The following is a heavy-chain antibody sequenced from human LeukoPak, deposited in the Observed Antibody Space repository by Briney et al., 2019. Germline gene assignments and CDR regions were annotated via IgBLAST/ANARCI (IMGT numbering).Heavy chain of an antibody. CDR2: LHTDDTT. J-gene: IGHJ4*02. CDR1: GFIVSSTY. CDR3: ARGTQVRAAAFRN. Sequence: GGSLKLSCEASGFIVSSTYMSWVRQAPGKGLEWVSFLHTDDTTYYADSVKGRFTISKDNSKNTLYFQMNSLRVEDTAVYYCARGTQVRAAAFRNLGQGTLVTVSS. V-gene: IGHV3-53*01. D-gene: IGHD2-15*01.